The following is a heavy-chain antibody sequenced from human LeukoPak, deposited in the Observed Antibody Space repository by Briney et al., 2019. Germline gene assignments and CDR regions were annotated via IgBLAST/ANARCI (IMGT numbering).Heavy chain of an antibody. CDR1: GGSISSGDYY. D-gene: IGHD2-2*01. Sequence: SQTLSLTCTVSGGSISSGDYYWSWIRQPPGKGLEWIGYIYYSGSTYYNPSLKSRVTISVDTSKNQFSLKLSSVTAADTAVYYCARDPVVPAVYYYYGMDVWGQGTTVTVSS. J-gene: IGHJ6*02. CDR3: ARDPVVPAVYYYYGMDV. CDR2: IYYSGST. V-gene: IGHV4-30-4*01.